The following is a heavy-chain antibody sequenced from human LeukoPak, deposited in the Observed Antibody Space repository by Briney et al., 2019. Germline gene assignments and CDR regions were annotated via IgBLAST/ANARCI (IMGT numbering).Heavy chain of an antibody. D-gene: IGHD6-13*01. CDR2: ISGSGGST. Sequence: GGSLRLSCITSGFTFSSYAMSWVRQAPGKGLEWVSAISGSGGSTYYADSVKGRFTISRDNSKNTLYLQMNSLRAEDTAVYNCAKGSSSWYASYDYWGQGTLVTVSS. V-gene: IGHV3-23*01. CDR1: GFTFSSYA. CDR3: AKGSSSWYASYDY. J-gene: IGHJ4*02.